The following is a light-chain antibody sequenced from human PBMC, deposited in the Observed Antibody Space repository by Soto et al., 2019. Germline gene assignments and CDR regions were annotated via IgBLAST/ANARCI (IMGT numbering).Light chain of an antibody. J-gene: IGKJ4*01. V-gene: IGKV3-15*01. CDR3: QQYNDWPS. CDR2: DAS. CDR1: QSVTTN. Sequence: EIVMTQSPATLSVSPGERATLSCRASQSVTTNLAWYQHKPGQAPRLLIYDASTRATDVPGRFSGSGSGTEFTLTISSLQSEDVAVYYCQQYNDWPSFGGGTKVEIK.